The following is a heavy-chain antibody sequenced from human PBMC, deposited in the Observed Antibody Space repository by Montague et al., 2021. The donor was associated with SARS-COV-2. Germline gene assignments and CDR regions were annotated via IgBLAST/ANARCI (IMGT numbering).Heavy chain of an antibody. CDR3: AKNGGAHGLDV. CDR2: IKPDESEK. D-gene: IGHD4-23*01. CDR1: GFTFSNIW. V-gene: IGHV3-7*01. Sequence: SRRLSCAASGFTFSNIWMSWVRQAPGKGLEWVANIKPDESEKNYVDSVKGRFSISRDNAKNSLYLQMDNLRAEDTATYYCAKNGGAHGLDVWGQGTSVSVSS. J-gene: IGHJ6*02.